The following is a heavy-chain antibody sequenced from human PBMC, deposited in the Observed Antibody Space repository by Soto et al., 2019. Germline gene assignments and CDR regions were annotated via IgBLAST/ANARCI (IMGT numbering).Heavy chain of an antibody. CDR3: ARGRPSTVAAGTRSPFYMDV. D-gene: IGHD6-13*01. CDR2: INPNSGGT. V-gene: IGHV1-2*04. Sequence: GASVKVSCKASGYTFTRYDINWVRQAPGQGLEWMGWINPNSGGTNYAQKFQGWVTMTRDTSISTAYMELSRLRSDDTAVYYCARGRPSTVAAGTRSPFYMDVWGKGTTVTVSS. J-gene: IGHJ6*03. CDR1: GYTFTRYD.